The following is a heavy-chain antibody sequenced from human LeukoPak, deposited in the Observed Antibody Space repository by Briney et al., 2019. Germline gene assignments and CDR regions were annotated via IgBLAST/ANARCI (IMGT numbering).Heavy chain of an antibody. J-gene: IGHJ4*02. Sequence: PGGSLRLSCAASGFTFSRYGMHWVRQAPGKGLEWVAVIWYDGSITYYADSVMGRFTISKDNSRNMLYLQKNSLRAEDTAVYYCAKADEMNMDYWGQGTLVTVSS. D-gene: IGHD2/OR15-2a*01. V-gene: IGHV3-33*06. CDR1: GFTFSRYG. CDR3: AKADEMNMDY. CDR2: IWYDGSIT.